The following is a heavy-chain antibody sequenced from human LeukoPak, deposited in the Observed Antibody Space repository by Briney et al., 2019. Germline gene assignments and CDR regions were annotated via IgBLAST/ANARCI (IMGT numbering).Heavy chain of an antibody. J-gene: IGHJ3*02. CDR3: ARLGAATDAFDI. Sequence: ASVKVSCKASGYTFTSYDINWVRQATGQGLEWMGWMNPNSGNTGYAQKFQGRVTMTRNTSISTAYMELSSLRSEDTAVYYCARLGAATDAFDIWGQGTMVTVSS. CDR2: MNPNSGNT. D-gene: IGHD3-16*01. CDR1: GYTFTSYD. V-gene: IGHV1-8*01.